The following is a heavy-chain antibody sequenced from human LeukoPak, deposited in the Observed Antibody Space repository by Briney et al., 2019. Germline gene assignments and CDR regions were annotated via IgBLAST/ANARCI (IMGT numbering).Heavy chain of an antibody. V-gene: IGHV3-7*01. Sequence: GGSLRLSCAASGFTFSSQWMSWVRQAPGKGLEWVANVNQGGSGKYYVDSVKGRFTISRDNAENSLYLQMNSLRAEDTAVYYCAREHYFYHMDGWGEGTTVTVFS. J-gene: IGHJ6*03. CDR3: AREHYFYHMDG. CDR1: GFTFSSQW. CDR2: VNQGGSGK.